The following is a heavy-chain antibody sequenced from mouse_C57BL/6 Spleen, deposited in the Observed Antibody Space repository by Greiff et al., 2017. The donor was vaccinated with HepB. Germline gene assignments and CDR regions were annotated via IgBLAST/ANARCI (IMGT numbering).Heavy chain of an antibody. CDR3: ARGFTTVVATGAMDY. Sequence: VQLQQSGAELVRPGTSVKVSCKASGYAFTNYLIEWVKQRPGQGLEWIGVINPGSGGTNYNEKFKGKATLTADKSSSTAYMQLSSLTSEDSAVYFCARGFTTVVATGAMDYWGQGTSVTVSS. CDR1: GYAFTNYL. J-gene: IGHJ4*01. D-gene: IGHD1-1*01. CDR2: INPGSGGT. V-gene: IGHV1-54*01.